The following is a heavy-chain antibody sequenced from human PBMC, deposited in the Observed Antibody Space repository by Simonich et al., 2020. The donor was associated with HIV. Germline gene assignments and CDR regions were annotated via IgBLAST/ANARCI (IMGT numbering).Heavy chain of an antibody. V-gene: IGHV1-69-2*01. CDR3: ATPSLAATAFDY. D-gene: IGHD2-15*01. J-gene: IGHJ4*02. CDR1: GYTFTDYY. Sequence: EVQLVQSGAEVKKPGATVKISCKVSGYTFTDYYIHWVQQAPGKGLEWMGLVDPADGEAVFAEKFQDRVTITADTSTDTAYMELSGLRSEDTAVYYCATPSLAATAFDYWGQGTLVTVSS. CDR2: VDPADGEA.